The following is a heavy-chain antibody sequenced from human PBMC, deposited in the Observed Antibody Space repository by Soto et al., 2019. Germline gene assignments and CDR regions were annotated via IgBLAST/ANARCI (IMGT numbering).Heavy chain of an antibody. D-gene: IGHD3-9*01. V-gene: IGHV3-53*01. CDR3: ARVTTFYDILTSSYALNYFDY. CDR1: GFSVTRNY. CDR2: IYAGGNT. J-gene: IGHJ4*02. Sequence: PGGSLRLSCAASGFSVTRNYMTWVRQAPGKGLECVSVIYAGGNTYYPDSVKGRFTTSSDNSKNTLFLKMNNLRAEDTAVYYCARVTTFYDILTSSYALNYFDYWGQGTRVTVSS.